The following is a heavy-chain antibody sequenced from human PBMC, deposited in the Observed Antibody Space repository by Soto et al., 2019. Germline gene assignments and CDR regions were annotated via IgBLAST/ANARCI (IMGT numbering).Heavy chain of an antibody. CDR1: GYSISSGYY. CDR2: IYHSGST. D-gene: IGHD2-2*01. V-gene: IGHV4-38-2*02. CDR3: ARDYNVVVSGGMDV. J-gene: IGHJ6*02. Sequence: SETLSLTCAVSGYSISSGYYWGGIRQPPGKGLEWIGSIYHSGSTYYNPSLKSRVTISVDTSKNQFSLKLSSVTAADTAVYYCARDYNVVVSGGMDVWGQGTTVTVSS.